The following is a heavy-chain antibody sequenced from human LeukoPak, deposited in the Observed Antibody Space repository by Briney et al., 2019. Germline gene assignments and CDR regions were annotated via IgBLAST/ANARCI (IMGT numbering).Heavy chain of an antibody. Sequence: GGSLRLSCAASGFTFSSYAMSWVRQAPGKGLEWVSAISGTGGSTYYADSVKGRFTISRDDAKNSLYLQMNSLRAEDTAVYSCARVRVGATYGGAFDIWGQGTMVTVSS. J-gene: IGHJ3*02. V-gene: IGHV3-23*01. CDR1: GFTFSSYA. CDR2: ISGTGGST. D-gene: IGHD1-26*01. CDR3: ARVRVGATYGGAFDI.